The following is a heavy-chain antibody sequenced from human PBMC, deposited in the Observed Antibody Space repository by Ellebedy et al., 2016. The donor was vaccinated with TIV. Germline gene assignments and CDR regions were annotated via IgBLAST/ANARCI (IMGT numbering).Heavy chain of an antibody. Sequence: PGGSLRLSCSASGFTFSNYGMSWVRQGPGKGLEYISAITSDGGSTYCADSVKGRCTISRDNSKNTLYLQMSSLRAEDTAIYYCVVRLPMIIWGQGTLVTVSS. V-gene: IGHV3-64D*06. CDR2: ITSDGGST. CDR1: GFTFSNYG. J-gene: IGHJ4*02. D-gene: IGHD3-22*01. CDR3: VVRLPMII.